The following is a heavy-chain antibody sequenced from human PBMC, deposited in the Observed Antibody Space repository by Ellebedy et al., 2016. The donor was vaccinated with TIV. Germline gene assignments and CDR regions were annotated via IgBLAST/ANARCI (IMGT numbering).Heavy chain of an antibody. J-gene: IGHJ4*02. Sequence: SQTLSLTCAISGDSVSSNSGAWNWIRQSPSRGLEWLGRTYYRSKWYNDYAVSVKSRININPDTSKNQFSLQLYSVSPEDTAIYYCARADDGWGSTWYFDLWGQGSLVTVSS. V-gene: IGHV6-1*01. CDR3: ARADDGWGSTWYFDL. D-gene: IGHD2/OR15-2a*01. CDR2: TYYRSKWYN. CDR1: GDSVSSNSGA.